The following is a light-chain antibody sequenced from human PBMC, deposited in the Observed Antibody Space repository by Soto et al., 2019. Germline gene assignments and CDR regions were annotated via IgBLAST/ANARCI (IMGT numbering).Light chain of an antibody. J-gene: IGKJ3*01. Sequence: EIVLTQSPGTLSLSPGERATLSCRASQSVSSSYLAWYQQKPGQAPRLLIYGASSRATGIPDRFNGSGSGTDFTLPISRLEPEDFAVYYCQQYGSSPFTFGPGTKVDIK. V-gene: IGKV3-20*01. CDR1: QSVSSSY. CDR2: GAS. CDR3: QQYGSSPFT.